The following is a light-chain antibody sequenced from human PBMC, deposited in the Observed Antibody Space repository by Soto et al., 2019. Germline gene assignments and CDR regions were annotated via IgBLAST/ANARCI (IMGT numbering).Light chain of an antibody. CDR1: RSDVGAYTY. Sequence: HSALTQPASVSGTPGQSITISCNGSRSDVGAYTYVSWYQQHPGKVPKLIMYAVSHRPSGVSNRFSGYKSANTASLTISGLQAEDEAEYYCNSYICTDLLVFGGGTKLTVL. CDR3: NSYICTDLLV. V-gene: IGLV2-14*01. J-gene: IGLJ2*01. CDR2: AVS.